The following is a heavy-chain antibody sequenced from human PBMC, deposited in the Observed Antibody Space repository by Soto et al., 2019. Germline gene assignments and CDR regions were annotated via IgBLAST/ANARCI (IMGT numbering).Heavy chain of an antibody. J-gene: IGHJ4*02. V-gene: IGHV1-69*13. D-gene: IGHD6-6*01. Sequence: SVKVSCKASGGTFSSYAISWVRQAPGQGLEWMGGIIPIFGTANYTQKFQGRVTITADESTSTAYMELSSLRSEDTAVYYCASKPSIAAPFDYWGQGTLVTVSS. CDR1: GGTFSSYA. CDR3: ASKPSIAAPFDY. CDR2: IIPIFGTA.